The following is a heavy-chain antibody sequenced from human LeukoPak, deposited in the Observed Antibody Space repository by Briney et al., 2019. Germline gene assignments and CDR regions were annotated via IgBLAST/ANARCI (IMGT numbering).Heavy chain of an antibody. CDR2: IHYSGST. J-gene: IGHJ5*02. V-gene: IGHV4-59*01. CDR3: AKQASDESSSYLNLFDP. Sequence: SETLSLTCTVSGGSISSYYWSWHRQPPGKGLEWIGYIHYSGSTNYNPSLKSRVTISVDTSKNQFSLKLSSVTAADTAVYYSAKQASDESSSYLNLFDPWGQGTLVNVSS. D-gene: IGHD3-22*01. CDR1: GGSISSYY.